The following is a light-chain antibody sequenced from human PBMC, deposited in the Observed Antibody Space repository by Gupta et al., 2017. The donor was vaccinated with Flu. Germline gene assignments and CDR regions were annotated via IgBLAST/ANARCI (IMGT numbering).Light chain of an antibody. CDR3: QQTSRAPRT. V-gene: IGKV1-39*01. CDR1: QTIRSY. J-gene: IGKJ1*01. Sequence: DIQMTQSPASLSASVGDRVTITCRASQTIRSYLNWYQQRPGKAPKLLIYAVSTLHGGVPSRFSGSGSGTDFTLTITSLQPEDFATYYFQQTSRAPRTFGQGTKVEIK. CDR2: AVS.